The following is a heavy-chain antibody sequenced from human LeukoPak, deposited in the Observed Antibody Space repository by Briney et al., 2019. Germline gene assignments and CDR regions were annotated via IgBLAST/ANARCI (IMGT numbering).Heavy chain of an antibody. D-gene: IGHD3-22*01. V-gene: IGHV3-23*01. CDR2: ISGSGGST. J-gene: IGHJ4*02. Sequence: GGPLRLSCAASGFTFSSYAMSWLRPAPGKGLEWVSAISGSGGSTYYADSVKGRFTISRNNSKNTLYLQMNSLRAEDTAVYYCAKVPPDSSGYQPFDYWGQGTLVTVSS. CDR1: GFTFSSYA. CDR3: AKVPPDSSGYQPFDY.